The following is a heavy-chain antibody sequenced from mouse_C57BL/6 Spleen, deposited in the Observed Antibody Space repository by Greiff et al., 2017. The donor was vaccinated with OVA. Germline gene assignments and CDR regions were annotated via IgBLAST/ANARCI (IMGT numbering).Heavy chain of an antibody. V-gene: IGHV1-26*01. J-gene: IGHJ4*01. CDR1: GYTFTDYY. D-gene: IGHD1-3*01. CDR2: INPNNGGT. Sequence: EVQLQQSGPELVKPGASVKISCKASGYTFTDYYMNWVKQSHGKSLEWIGDINPNNGGTSYNQKFKGKATLTVDKSSSTAYMELRSLTSEDSAVYYCARTSSKRGGYAMDYWGQGTSVTVSS. CDR3: ARTSSKRGGYAMDY.